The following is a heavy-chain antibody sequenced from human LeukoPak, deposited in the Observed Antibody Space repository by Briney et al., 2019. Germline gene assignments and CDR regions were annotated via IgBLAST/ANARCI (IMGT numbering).Heavy chain of an antibody. CDR1: GFTFSSYW. J-gene: IGHJ4*02. CDR2: IKQDGSEK. Sequence: PGGSLRLSCAASGFTFSSYWMSWVRQAPGKGLEWVANIKQDGSEKYYVDSVKGRFTISRDNAKNSLYLQMYSLRAGDTAVYYCARGKDLLLWFGESDYWGQGTLVTVSS. D-gene: IGHD3-10*01. CDR3: ARGKDLLLWFGESDY. V-gene: IGHV3-7*01.